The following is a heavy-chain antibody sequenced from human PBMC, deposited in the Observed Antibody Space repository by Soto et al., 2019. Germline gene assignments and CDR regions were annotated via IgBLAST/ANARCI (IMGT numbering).Heavy chain of an antibody. CDR3: ARRRFLEKNYSYYGMDV. CDR2: IYHSGST. CDR1: GGSISSVSYYW. D-gene: IGHD3-3*01. J-gene: IGHJ6*02. Sequence: SETLSLTCTVSGGSISSVSYYWWSWVRQPPGKGLEWIGEIYHSGSTNYNPSLKSRVTISVDKSKNQFSLKLSSVTAADTAVYYCARRRFLEKNYSYYGMDVRGQGTTVTVSS. V-gene: IGHV4-4*02.